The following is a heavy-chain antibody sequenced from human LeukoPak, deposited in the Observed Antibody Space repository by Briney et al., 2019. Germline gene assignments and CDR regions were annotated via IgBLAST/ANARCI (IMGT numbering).Heavy chain of an antibody. CDR1: GGSISSGGYY. J-gene: IGHJ4*02. CDR3: ARAAVGYYYDSSGYQYFDY. V-gene: IGHV4-31*03. CDR2: IYYSGST. D-gene: IGHD3-22*01. Sequence: SQTLSLTCTVSGGSISSGGYYWSWIRQHPGKGLEWIGYIYYSGSTYYNPSLKSRVTISVDTSKNQFSLKLSSVTAADTAVYYCARAAVGYYYDSSGYQYFDYWGQGTLVTVSS.